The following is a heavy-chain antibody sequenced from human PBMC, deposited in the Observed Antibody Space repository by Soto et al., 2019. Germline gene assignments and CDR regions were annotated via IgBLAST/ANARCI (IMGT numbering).Heavy chain of an antibody. V-gene: IGHV3-53*01. Sequence: EVQLVESGGGLIQPGGSLRLSCAASGFTVSSNYMSWVRQAPGKGLEWVSVIYSGGSTYYADSVKGRFTISRDNSKNTLYLQMNSLRAEDTAVYYCARDGASGWYPDYFDYWGQGTLVTVSS. J-gene: IGHJ4*02. CDR1: GFTVSSNY. D-gene: IGHD6-19*01. CDR3: ARDGASGWYPDYFDY. CDR2: IYSGGST.